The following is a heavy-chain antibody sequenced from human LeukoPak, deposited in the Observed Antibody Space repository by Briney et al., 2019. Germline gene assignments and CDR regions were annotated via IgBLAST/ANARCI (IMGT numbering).Heavy chain of an antibody. D-gene: IGHD3-3*01. J-gene: IGHJ6*02. CDR3: ARGVDYDFWSGYYDGYYYHGMDV. V-gene: IGHV1-8*01. CDR1: GYTFTSYD. Sequence: AASVKVSCKASGYTFTSYDINWVRQATGQGLEWMGWMNPNSGNTGYAQKFQGRVTMTRNTSISTAYMELSSLRSEDTAVYYCARGVDYDFWSGYYDGYYYHGMDVWGQGTTVTVSS. CDR2: MNPNSGNT.